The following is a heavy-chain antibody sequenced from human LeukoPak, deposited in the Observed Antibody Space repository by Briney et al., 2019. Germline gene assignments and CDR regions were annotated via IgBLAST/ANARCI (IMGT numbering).Heavy chain of an antibody. CDR1: GFTFSSYA. J-gene: IGHJ4*02. D-gene: IGHD1-26*01. V-gene: IGHV3-23*01. CDR3: SAAGATWADFDY. Sequence: GGSPRLSCAASGFTFSSYAMSWVRQAPGKGLEWVSAISGSGGSTYYVDSVKGRFTISRDNSKNTLYLQMNSLRAEDTAVYYCSAAGATWADFDYWGQGTLVTVSS. CDR2: ISGSGGST.